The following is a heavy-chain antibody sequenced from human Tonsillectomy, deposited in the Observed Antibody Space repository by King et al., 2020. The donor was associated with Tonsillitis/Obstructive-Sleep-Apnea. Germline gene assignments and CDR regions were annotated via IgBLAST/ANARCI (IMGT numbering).Heavy chain of an antibody. D-gene: IGHD5-12*01. J-gene: IGHJ3*02. CDR1: GFTFDDFG. CDR2: IICNGENT. CDR3: ARALRGRLADAFAI. V-gene: IGHV3-20*04. Sequence: DVQLVESGGGVVRPGGSLRLSCAASGFTFDDFGMTWVRQAPGKGLEWVSGIICNGENTIYADSVKGRFTLSRDNAKNSLYLQMNSLRAEDTALYYCARALRGRLADAFAIWGQGTMVTVSS.